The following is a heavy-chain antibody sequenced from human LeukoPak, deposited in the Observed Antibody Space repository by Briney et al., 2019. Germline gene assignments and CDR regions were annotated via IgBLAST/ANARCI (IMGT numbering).Heavy chain of an antibody. CDR3: ARGRYYYDSSGFDP. V-gene: IGHV1-18*01. Sequence: GASVKVSCKASGYTFTSYGISWVRQAPGQGLEWMGWISAYNGNTNYAQKLQGRATMTTDTSTSTAYMELRSLRSDDTAVYYCARGRYYYDSSGFDPWGQGTLVTVSS. CDR2: ISAYNGNT. D-gene: IGHD3-22*01. CDR1: GYTFTSYG. J-gene: IGHJ5*02.